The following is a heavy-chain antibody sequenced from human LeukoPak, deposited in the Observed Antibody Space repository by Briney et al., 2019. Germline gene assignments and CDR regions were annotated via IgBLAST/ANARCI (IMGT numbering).Heavy chain of an antibody. J-gene: IGHJ4*02. CDR1: GFTFSSYW. V-gene: IGHV3-74*01. Sequence: GGSLRLPCAASGFTFSSYWMHWVRQAPGKGLVWVSRINSDGSSTSYADSVKGRFTISRDNAKNTLYVQMNSLRAEDTAVYYCARGAVAGPIDYWGQGTPVTVSS. CDR3: ARGAVAGPIDY. D-gene: IGHD6-19*01. CDR2: INSDGSST.